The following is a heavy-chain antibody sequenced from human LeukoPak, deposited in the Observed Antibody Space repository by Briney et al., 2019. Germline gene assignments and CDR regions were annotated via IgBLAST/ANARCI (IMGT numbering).Heavy chain of an antibody. J-gene: IGHJ4*02. Sequence: GASVKVSCKASGYTFTSYDINWMRQAAGQGLEWMGWMNPNSGNTGYAQKFQGRVTMTRNTSISTAYMELSSLRSEDTAVYYCARGRWVAAAGIVQTRPALYYFDYWGQGTLVTVSS. CDR1: GYTFTSYD. V-gene: IGHV1-8*01. CDR2: MNPNSGNT. D-gene: IGHD6-13*01. CDR3: ARGRWVAAAGIVQTRPALYYFDY.